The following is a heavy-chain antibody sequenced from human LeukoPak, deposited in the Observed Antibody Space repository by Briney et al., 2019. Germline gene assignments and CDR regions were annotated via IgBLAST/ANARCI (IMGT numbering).Heavy chain of an antibody. CDR1: GDSVSSNSAA. CDR3: VRGEWKLLSHYWYFDF. CDR2: TYYRSKWYN. J-gene: IGHJ2*01. Sequence: SQTLSLTCAISGDSVSSNSAAWNWIRQSPSRGLEWLGRTYYRSKWYNEYAASVKSRKTINPDTSKNQFSLQLNSVTPEDTAVYYCVRGEWKLLSHYWYFDFWGRGTLVTVSS. D-gene: IGHD1-26*01. V-gene: IGHV6-1*01.